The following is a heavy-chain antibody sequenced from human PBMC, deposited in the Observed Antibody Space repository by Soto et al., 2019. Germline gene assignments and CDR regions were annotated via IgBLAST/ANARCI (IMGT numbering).Heavy chain of an antibody. V-gene: IGHV3-30-3*01. CDR2: ISYDKNNK. Sequence: QVQLLESGGGVVQPGRSLRLSCAASGFTFSSYVMYWVRQAPGKGLEWVAIISYDKNNKYYADSVKGRFTISRDNSKNTLYLQMNSRRGEDTDVYYCARAGCDGGSCYTLVGLRYGMDVWGQGTTVTVSS. CDR3: ARAGCDGGSCYTLVGLRYGMDV. D-gene: IGHD2-15*01. CDR1: GFTFSSYV. J-gene: IGHJ6*02.